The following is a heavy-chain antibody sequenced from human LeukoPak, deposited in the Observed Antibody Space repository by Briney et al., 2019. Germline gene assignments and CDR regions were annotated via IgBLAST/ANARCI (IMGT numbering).Heavy chain of an antibody. V-gene: IGHV1-69*04. Sequence: ASVKVSCKASGGTFSSYAISWVRRAPGQGLEWMGRIIPIFGIANYAQKFQGRVTITADKSTSTAYMELSSLRSEDTAVYYCARDQEYSGRPAPFDYWGQGTLVTVSS. J-gene: IGHJ4*02. CDR3: ARDQEYSGRPAPFDY. D-gene: IGHD1-26*01. CDR1: GGTFSSYA. CDR2: IIPIFGIA.